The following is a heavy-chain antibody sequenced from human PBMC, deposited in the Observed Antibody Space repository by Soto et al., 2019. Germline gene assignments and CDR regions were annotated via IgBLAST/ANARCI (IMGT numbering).Heavy chain of an antibody. V-gene: IGHV4-39*01. D-gene: IGHD6-19*01. CDR3: ASSGWWYFDY. CDR1: GGSISSSSYY. J-gene: IGHJ4*02. Sequence: SETLSLTCTVSGGSISSSSYYWGWIRQPPGKGLEWIGSIYYSGSTYYNPSLKSRVTISVDTSKNQFSLKLSPVTAADTAVYYCASSGWWYFDYWGQGTLVTVSS. CDR2: IYYSGST.